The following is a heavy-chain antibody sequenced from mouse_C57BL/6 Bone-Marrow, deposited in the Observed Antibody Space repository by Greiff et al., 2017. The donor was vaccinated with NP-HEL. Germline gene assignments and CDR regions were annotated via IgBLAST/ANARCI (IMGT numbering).Heavy chain of an antibody. CDR2: IHPNSGST. D-gene: IGHD1-1*01. Sequence: QVQLQQPGAELVKPGASVKLSCKASGYTFTSYWMHWVKQRPGQGLEWIGMIHPNSGSTNYNEKFKSKATLTVDKSSSTAYMQLSSLTSEDSAVYYCALIHDINYGSSYGYWGQGTTLTVSS. CDR3: ALIHDINYGSSYGY. CDR1: GYTFTSYW. J-gene: IGHJ2*01. V-gene: IGHV1-64*01.